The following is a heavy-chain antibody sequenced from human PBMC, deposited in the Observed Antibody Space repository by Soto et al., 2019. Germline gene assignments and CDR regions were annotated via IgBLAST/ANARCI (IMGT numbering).Heavy chain of an antibody. J-gene: IGHJ4*02. Sequence: PSETLSLTCAVSGFSINTGYYWGWIRQPPGKGLEWIGNIYHSGSSYYNPSLKSRVTISVDTSNNHFSLRLTSVTAADTALYFCGRVWDASVIDIGSVDFWGQGILVTVSS. CDR3: GRVWDASVIDIGSVDF. CDR2: IYHSGSS. V-gene: IGHV4-38-2*01. CDR1: GFSINTGYY. D-gene: IGHD2-21*01.